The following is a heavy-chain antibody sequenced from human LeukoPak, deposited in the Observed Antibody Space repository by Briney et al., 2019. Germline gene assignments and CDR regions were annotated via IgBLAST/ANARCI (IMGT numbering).Heavy chain of an antibody. Sequence: ASVKVSCKASGYTFTGYYMHWVRQARGQGLEWMGWINPNSGGTNYAQKFQGRVTMTRDTSISTAYMELSRLRSDDTAVYYCARNYPFVVVPQDWGQGTLVTVSS. V-gene: IGHV1-2*02. D-gene: IGHD3-22*01. J-gene: IGHJ4*02. CDR2: INPNSGGT. CDR3: ARNYPFVVVPQD. CDR1: GYTFTGYY.